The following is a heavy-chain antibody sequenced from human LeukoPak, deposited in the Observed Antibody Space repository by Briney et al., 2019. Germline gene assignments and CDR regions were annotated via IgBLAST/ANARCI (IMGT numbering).Heavy chain of an antibody. CDR1: GFTFSNYE. Sequence: AGGSLRLSCAASGFTFSNYEMNWVRQAPGKGLEWISYISAGGNPMFYADSVKGRFTISRDNAKNSLYLQMNSLRAEDTAIYYCAKDGGSGILYWGQGTLVTVSS. D-gene: IGHD3-10*01. CDR2: ISAGGNPM. V-gene: IGHV3-48*03. CDR3: AKDGGSGILY. J-gene: IGHJ4*02.